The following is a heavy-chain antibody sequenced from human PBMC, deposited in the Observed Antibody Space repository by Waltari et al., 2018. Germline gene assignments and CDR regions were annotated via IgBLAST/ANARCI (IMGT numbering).Heavy chain of an antibody. CDR3: ARVNHYDYIWGSYRFDY. CDR1: GVTFSSYA. J-gene: IGHJ4*02. CDR2: IIPILGIA. V-gene: IGHV1-69*04. D-gene: IGHD3-16*02. Sequence: QVQLVQSGAEVKKPGSSVKVSCKASGVTFSSYAISWVRQAPGQGLEWMGGIIPILGIANYAQKFQGRVTITADESTSTAYMELSSLRSEDTAVYYCARVNHYDYIWGSYRFDYWGQGTLVTVSS.